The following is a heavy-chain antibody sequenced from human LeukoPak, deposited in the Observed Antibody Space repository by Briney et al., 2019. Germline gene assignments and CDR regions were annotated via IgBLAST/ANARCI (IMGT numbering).Heavy chain of an antibody. J-gene: IGHJ3*02. V-gene: IGHV4-4*07. CDR3: ARDPRVTMWSASGAFDI. D-gene: IGHD3-10*02. CDR2: IYTSGST. CDR1: GGSISSYY. Sequence: PSETLSLTCTVSGGSISSYYWSWIRQPAGKGLEWIGRIYTSGSTNYNPSLKSRVTMSVDTSKNQFSLKLSSVTAADTAVYYCARDPRVTMWSASGAFDIWGQGTMVTVSS.